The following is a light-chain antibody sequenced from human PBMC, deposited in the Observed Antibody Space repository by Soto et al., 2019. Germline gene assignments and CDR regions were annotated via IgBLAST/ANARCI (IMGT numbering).Light chain of an antibody. CDR3: RAWANSLSTVV. J-gene: IGLJ2*01. Sequence: QSVLTQPPSLSAAPGQKVSISCSGSSPNIGNNYVSWYQQVPGTAPKFLIYDNNKRHSGIPDRFSGSKSGTSATLDITGLQTGDEADYYCRAWANSLSTVVFGGGTKLTVL. CDR2: DNN. CDR1: SPNIGNNY. V-gene: IGLV1-51*01.